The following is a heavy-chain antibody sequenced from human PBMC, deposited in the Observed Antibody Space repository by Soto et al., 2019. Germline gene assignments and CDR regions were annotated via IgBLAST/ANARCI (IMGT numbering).Heavy chain of an antibody. J-gene: IGHJ4*03. D-gene: IGHD2-2*02. Sequence: SQTLSRTYAVSGGTMSSSGCYWGWISQPPGKGLEWIGNIYYSGSTYYNPSLKSRVTISIDTSKNQFSLKLSSVTAADTAIYFCAKIPYSAIKVSGAPHIWGQGTMVTVSS. CDR2: IYYSGST. CDR1: GGTMSSSGCY. V-gene: IGHV4-39*07. CDR3: AKIPYSAIKVSGAPHI.